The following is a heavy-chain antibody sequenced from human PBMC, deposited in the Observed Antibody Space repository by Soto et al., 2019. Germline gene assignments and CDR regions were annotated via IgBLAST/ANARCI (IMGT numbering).Heavy chain of an antibody. D-gene: IGHD2-15*01. CDR2: ISIGSGSI. V-gene: IGHV3-48*02. CDR3: VRDERWAFDF. Sequence: EVQLVESGGGLVQPGGSRRVSCAASGFSFSNYAMNWVRQAPGKGLEWVSYISIGSGSIFYAASVKGRFTISRDDAKNSLSMQMNTLRDEDTAVYYCVRDERWAFDFWGQGTMVTVSS. J-gene: IGHJ3*01. CDR1: GFSFSNYA.